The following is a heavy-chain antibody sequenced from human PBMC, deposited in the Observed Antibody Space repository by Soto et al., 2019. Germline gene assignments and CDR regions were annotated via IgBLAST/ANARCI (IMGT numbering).Heavy chain of an antibody. CDR2: IHYSGST. J-gene: IGHJ3*02. Sequence: SETLSLTCTVSGGSISSGDYYWTWIRQPPGKGLEWIGYIHYSGSTYYNSSLKSRVTISVDRSKNHFFLNLTSVTAADTAVYYCATYRKFFQIWGQGTKVTVSS. CDR1: GGSISSGDYY. V-gene: IGHV4-30-4*01. CDR3: ATYRKFFQI.